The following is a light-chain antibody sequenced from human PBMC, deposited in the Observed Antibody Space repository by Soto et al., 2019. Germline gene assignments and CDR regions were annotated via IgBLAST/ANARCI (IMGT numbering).Light chain of an antibody. CDR2: DAS. Sequence: EIVLTQSPDSLSLSPGYSATLSCRASQSISSYLAWYQQKPGQSPRLLIYDASNRATGIPARFSGSGSGTDFTLTINSLEPEDFAVYYCQQRSDWPPITFGQGTRLEIK. CDR3: QQRSDWPPIT. CDR1: QSISSY. V-gene: IGKV3-11*01. J-gene: IGKJ5*01.